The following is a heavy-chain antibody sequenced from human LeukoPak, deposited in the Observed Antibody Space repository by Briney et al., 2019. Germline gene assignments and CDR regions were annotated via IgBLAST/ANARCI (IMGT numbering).Heavy chain of an antibody. CDR1: GFTFSSYG. Sequence: GRSLRLSCAASGFTFSSYGMHWVRQAPGKGLEGVAVISYDGSNKYYADSVKGRFTISRDNSKNTLYLQMNSLRAEDPAVYYCAKAPRYRPFDYWGQGTLVTVSS. J-gene: IGHJ4*02. D-gene: IGHD3-16*02. CDR2: ISYDGSNK. V-gene: IGHV3-30*18. CDR3: AKAPRYRPFDY.